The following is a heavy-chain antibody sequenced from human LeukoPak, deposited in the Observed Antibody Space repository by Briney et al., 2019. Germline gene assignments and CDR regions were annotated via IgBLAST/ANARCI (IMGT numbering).Heavy chain of an antibody. V-gene: IGHV1-24*01. CDR2: FDPEDGET. CDR3: TIWRWELPYFDY. J-gene: IGHJ4*02. D-gene: IGHD1-26*01. CDR1: GYTLTELS. Sequence: GASVKVSCKVSGYTLTELSMHWVRQAPGKGLEWMGGFDPEDGETIYAQKFQGRVTMTEDTSTDTAYMELSSLRSEDTAVYYCTIWRWELPYFDYWGQGTLVTVSS.